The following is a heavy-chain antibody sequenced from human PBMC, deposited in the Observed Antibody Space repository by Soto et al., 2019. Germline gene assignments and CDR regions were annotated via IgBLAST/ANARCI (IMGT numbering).Heavy chain of an antibody. CDR3: ARHPRYFSYYHYMDV. D-gene: IGHD3-9*01. CDR1: GGSISSSSYY. CDR2: IYYSGST. Sequence: QLQLQESGPGLVKPSETLSLTCTVSGGSISSSSYYWGWIRQPPGKGLEWIGSIYYSGSTYYNPSLKSRVTISVDSSKSQCSLKLSSVTAADTAVYYCARHPRYFSYYHYMDVWGKGTTVTVSS. J-gene: IGHJ6*03. V-gene: IGHV4-39*01.